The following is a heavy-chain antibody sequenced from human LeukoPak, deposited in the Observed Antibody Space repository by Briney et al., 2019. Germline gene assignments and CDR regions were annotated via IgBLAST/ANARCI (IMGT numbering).Heavy chain of an antibody. V-gene: IGHV3-11*04. CDR3: ARGFRRGYSYGYNFDY. D-gene: IGHD5-18*01. Sequence: GGTLRLSCAAAGFTFSDYYMSWIRQAPGKGLEWVSYISSSGSTIYYADSVKGRFTISRDNAKNSLYLQMNSLRAEDTAVYYCARGFRRGYSYGYNFDYWGQGTLVTVS. J-gene: IGHJ4*02. CDR1: GFTFSDYY. CDR2: ISSSGSTI.